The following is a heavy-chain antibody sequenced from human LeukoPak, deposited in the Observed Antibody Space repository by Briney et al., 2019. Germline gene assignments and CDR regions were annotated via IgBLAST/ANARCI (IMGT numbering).Heavy chain of an antibody. CDR2: INPSGGST. CDR1: GYTFTSYY. D-gene: IGHD2-15*01. V-gene: IGHV1-46*01. Sequence: ASVKVSCKASGYTFTSYYMQWERQAPGQWLEWMGIINPSGGSTSYAQKFQGRVTMTRDTSTSTVYMELSSLRSEDTAVYYCARGGNCSGGSCYFDYWGQGTLVTVSS. CDR3: ARGGNCSGGSCYFDY. J-gene: IGHJ4*02.